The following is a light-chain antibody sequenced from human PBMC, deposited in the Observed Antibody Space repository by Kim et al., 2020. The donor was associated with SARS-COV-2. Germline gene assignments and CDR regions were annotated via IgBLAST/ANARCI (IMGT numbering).Light chain of an antibody. Sequence: GQSITISCTGTSSDVGGYIYVSWYQQHPGKAPKLMIYDVSNRPSGVSNRFSGSKSGNTASLTISGLQAEDEADYYCSSYPSSSTWVFGGGTKLTVL. J-gene: IGLJ3*02. CDR3: SSYPSSSTWV. CDR2: DVS. V-gene: IGLV2-14*03. CDR1: SSDVGGYIY.